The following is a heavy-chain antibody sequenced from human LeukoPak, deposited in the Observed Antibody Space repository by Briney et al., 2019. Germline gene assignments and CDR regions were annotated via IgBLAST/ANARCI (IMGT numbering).Heavy chain of an antibody. CDR1: GYTFTSYD. J-gene: IGHJ6*03. CDR2: MNPNSGNT. V-gene: IGHV1-8*01. CDR3: AKAGGYDSSGGYLPDYYYYMDV. Sequence: ASVKVSCKASGYTFTSYDINWVRQATGQGLEWMGWMNPNSGNTGYAQKFQGRVTMTRNTSISTAYMELSSLRAEDTAVYYCAKAGGYDSSGGYLPDYYYYMDVWGKGTTVTVSS. D-gene: IGHD3-22*01.